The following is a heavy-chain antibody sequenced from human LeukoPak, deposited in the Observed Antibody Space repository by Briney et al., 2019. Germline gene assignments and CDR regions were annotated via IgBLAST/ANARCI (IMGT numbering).Heavy chain of an antibody. CDR2: ITSDSSST. V-gene: IGHV3-48*04. CDR3: ARVIGSYGDSAY. Sequence: GGSLRLSCAASGFKFGGFSMNWVRQAPGKGLEWLSYITSDSSSTYYSDSVKGRFTISRDNAKNSLYLQMNSLRAEDTAVYYCARVIGSYGDSAYWGQGTLVTVSS. CDR1: GFKFGGFS. D-gene: IGHD4-17*01. J-gene: IGHJ4*02.